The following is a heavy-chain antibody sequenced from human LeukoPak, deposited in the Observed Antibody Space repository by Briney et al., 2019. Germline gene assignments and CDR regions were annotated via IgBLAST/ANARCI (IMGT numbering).Heavy chain of an antibody. D-gene: IGHD3-22*01. CDR1: GYSFTNYW. CDR3: ARGYYSSWGAFDI. CDR2: IYPGDSDT. Sequence: GESLKISCKGSGYSFTNYWIGWVRQMPGKGLEWMGIIYPGDSDTRYSPSFQGQVSISADKSITTAYLQWSSLKASDTAMYYCARGYYSSWGAFDIWGQGTMVTVSS. V-gene: IGHV5-51*01. J-gene: IGHJ3*02.